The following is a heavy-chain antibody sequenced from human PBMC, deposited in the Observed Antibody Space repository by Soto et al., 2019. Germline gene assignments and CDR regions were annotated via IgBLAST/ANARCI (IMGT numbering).Heavy chain of an antibody. V-gene: IGHV4-38-2*01. D-gene: IGHD6-13*01. J-gene: IGHJ5*02. CDR3: AISGHTSSWLPDANWFAP. CDR1: GSSISSGYY. Sequence: PSETLSLTCAVSGSSISSGYYWGWIRQSPGRGLEWIGSVYHTGSAFYNPSLKSRVTISVDASTNQFSLNLRSVTAADTAVYYCAISGHTSSWLPDANWFAPWGQGALVTVSS. CDR2: VYHTGSA.